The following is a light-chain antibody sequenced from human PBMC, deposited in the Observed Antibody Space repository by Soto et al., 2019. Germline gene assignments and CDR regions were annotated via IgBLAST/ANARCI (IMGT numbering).Light chain of an antibody. CDR1: QSISSY. J-gene: IGKJ1*01. CDR3: QQSYSSSRT. Sequence: DIQMTQSPSSLSASVGDRVTITCRASQSISSYLNWYQQKPGKAPQLLIYDASILKSGVPSRFSGSGSGTDFTLTISSLQPEDFETYYCQQSYSSSRTFGQGTKVDIK. V-gene: IGKV1-39*01. CDR2: DAS.